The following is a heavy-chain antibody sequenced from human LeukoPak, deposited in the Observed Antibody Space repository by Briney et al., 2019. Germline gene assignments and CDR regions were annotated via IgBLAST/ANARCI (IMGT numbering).Heavy chain of an antibody. CDR1: GGTFSSYA. CDR2: IIPIFGTA. J-gene: IGHJ6*03. CDR3: ASAAAAGTGDYYYYYYMDV. D-gene: IGHD6-13*01. V-gene: IGHV1-69*05. Sequence: SVKVSCKASGGTFSSYAISWVRQAPGQGLEWMGGIIPIFGTANYAQKFQGRVTITTDESTSTAYMELSSLRSEDTAVYHCASAAAAGTGDYYYYYYMDVWGKGTTVTVSS.